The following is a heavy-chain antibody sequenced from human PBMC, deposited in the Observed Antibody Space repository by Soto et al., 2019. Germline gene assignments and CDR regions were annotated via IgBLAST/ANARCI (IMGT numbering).Heavy chain of an antibody. CDR1: GFTFSPFY. V-gene: IGHV3-11*01. CDR2: ISSDDKTV. J-gene: IGHJ4*02. D-gene: IGHD5-12*01. Sequence: QVQLVQSGGGLVNPGGSLSLPCKTLGFTFSPFYMGGVRQTPGKGLEGVSYISSDDKTVYYADFVKGRFTISRDNAQNSLYLQMNNLSADDTAVYYCVRDRAQAWIRLWGQGTLVTVSS. CDR3: VRDRAQAWIRL.